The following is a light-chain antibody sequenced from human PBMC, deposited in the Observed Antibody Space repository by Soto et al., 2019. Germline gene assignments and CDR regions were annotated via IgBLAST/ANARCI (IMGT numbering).Light chain of an antibody. V-gene: IGKV1-39*01. J-gene: IGKJ3*01. Sequence: DIQMTQSPSSLSASVGDRVTITCRASQSISIYLNWYQQKPGKAPKLLIYAASSLQSGVPSRFSADGSGTDFPLTIISLQPEHFATYYCQQSSSTPPFTFGPGTKVDIK. CDR3: QQSSSTPPFT. CDR2: AAS. CDR1: QSISIY.